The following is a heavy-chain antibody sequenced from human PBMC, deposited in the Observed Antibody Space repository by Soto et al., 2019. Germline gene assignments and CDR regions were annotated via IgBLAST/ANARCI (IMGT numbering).Heavy chain of an antibody. Sequence: QAQLVQSGAEVRKPGASVKVSCKASGYTFTTYDINWVRQAPGQGLEWLGWMDPNSGSTGYAQNFHGRSPMTSHICRNTAHMELSSLQSEDTAVYYCARERKFDFWRKGLDVWGQGTTVTVSS. D-gene: IGHD3-3*01. J-gene: IGHJ6*02. CDR3: ARERKFDFWRKGLDV. CDR1: GYTFTTYD. CDR2: MDPNSGST. V-gene: IGHV1-8*01.